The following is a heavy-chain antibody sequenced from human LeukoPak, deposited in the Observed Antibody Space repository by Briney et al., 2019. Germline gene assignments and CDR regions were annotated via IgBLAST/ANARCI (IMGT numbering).Heavy chain of an antibody. Sequence: PSETLSLTCAVSGGSFRSGGYSWRWIRQPPGKGLEWIGYIYYSGSTNYNPSLKSRVTISVDTSKNQFSLKLSSVTAADTAVYYCARSAYGDLKLNFDYWGQGTLVTVSS. D-gene: IGHD4-17*01. V-gene: IGHV4-61*08. CDR3: ARSAYGDLKLNFDY. J-gene: IGHJ4*02. CDR1: GGSFRSGGYS. CDR2: IYYSGST.